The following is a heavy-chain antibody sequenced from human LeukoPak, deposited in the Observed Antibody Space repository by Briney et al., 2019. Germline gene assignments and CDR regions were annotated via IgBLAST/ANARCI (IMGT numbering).Heavy chain of an antibody. D-gene: IGHD3-3*01. Sequence: GGSLRLSCAASGFTFSDYYMSWIRQAPGKGLEWVANIKQDGSEKYYVDSVKGRFTISRDNAKNSLYLQMNSLRAEDTAVYYCARDQRVWSGYDYFDYWGQGTLVTVSS. V-gene: IGHV3-7*01. J-gene: IGHJ4*02. CDR1: GFTFSDYY. CDR3: ARDQRVWSGYDYFDY. CDR2: IKQDGSEK.